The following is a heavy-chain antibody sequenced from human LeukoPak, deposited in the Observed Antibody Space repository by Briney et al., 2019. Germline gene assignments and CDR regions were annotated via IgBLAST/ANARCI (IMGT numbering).Heavy chain of an antibody. CDR2: ISGSGGST. J-gene: IGHJ4*02. D-gene: IGHD3-3*01. Sequence: PGGSLRLSCAASGFTFSSYAMSWVRQAPGKGLEWVSAISGSGGSTYYADSVKGRFTISRDNSKNTLYLQMNSLRAEDTAVYYCAKANYDFWSGYYLGKISYYFDYWGQGTLVTVSS. CDR3: AKANYDFWSGYYLGKISYYFDY. V-gene: IGHV3-23*01. CDR1: GFTFSSYA.